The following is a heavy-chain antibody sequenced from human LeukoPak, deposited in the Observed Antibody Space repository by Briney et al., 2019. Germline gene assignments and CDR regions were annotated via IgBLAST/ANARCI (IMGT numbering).Heavy chain of an antibody. Sequence: SETLSLTCAVYGGSFSGYYWSWVRQPPGKGLEWVAEINNSGSTNYTPSLKSRVTISVVTSKNQSSLKLSSVTAPDTAVYSCARTPDIPIHNWFDPSGQGTLVTVSS. D-gene: IGHD3-9*01. CDR2: INNSGST. CDR3: ARTPDIPIHNWFDP. CDR1: GGSFSGYY. V-gene: IGHV4-34*01. J-gene: IGHJ5*02.